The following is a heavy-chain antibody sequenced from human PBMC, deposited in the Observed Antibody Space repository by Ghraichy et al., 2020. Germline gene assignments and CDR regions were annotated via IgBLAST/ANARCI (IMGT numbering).Heavy chain of an antibody. D-gene: IGHD6-19*01. CDR2: ISISGDTI. J-gene: IGHJ6*02. V-gene: IGHV3-11*01. CDR3: AVIGVAAVQYYDLDV. CDR1: GFTFSDYY. Sequence: LSLTCEASGFTFSDYYINWIRQAPGKGLEWVSYISISGDTIDYADSVKGRFTISRDNAKNSLFLQMSSLRADDTAVYYCAVIGVAAVQYYDLDVWGHGTTVTVSS.